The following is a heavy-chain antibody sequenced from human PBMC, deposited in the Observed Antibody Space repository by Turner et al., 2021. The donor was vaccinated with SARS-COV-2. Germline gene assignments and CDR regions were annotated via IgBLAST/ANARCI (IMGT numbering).Heavy chain of an antibody. CDR2: INHRGST. CDR3: AKRRGYSDSTGCNYGMDV. D-gene: IGHD2-2*01. J-gene: IGHJ6*02. V-gene: IGHV4-34*01. Sequence: QVQLQPWGTGLLKPSETLSLTCAVYGGSFSGYWWTWIRQPPGKGPEWKGEINHRGSTNYNPSLKSRVTISVDTSKSQFSLKLSAVTAADTAGYYCAKRRGYSDSTGCNYGMDVWGQGTTVTVSS. CDR1: GGSFSGYW.